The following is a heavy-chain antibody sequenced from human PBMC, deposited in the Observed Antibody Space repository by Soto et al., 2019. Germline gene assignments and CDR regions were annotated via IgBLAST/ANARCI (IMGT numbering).Heavy chain of an antibody. D-gene: IGHD1-26*01. V-gene: IGHV5-51*01. J-gene: IGHJ4*02. CDR3: ARSVPYSGSYYYFDY. Sequence: PGESLKISCKGSGYSFTSYWIGWVRQMPGKGLEWMGIIYPGDSDTRYSPSFQGQVTISADKSISTAYLQWSSLKASDTAMYYCARSVPYSGSYYYFDYWGQGTLVTVSS. CDR1: GYSFTSYW. CDR2: IYPGDSDT.